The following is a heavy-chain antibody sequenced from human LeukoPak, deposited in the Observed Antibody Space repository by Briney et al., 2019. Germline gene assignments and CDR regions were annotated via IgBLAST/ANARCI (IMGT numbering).Heavy chain of an antibody. J-gene: IGHJ5*01. Sequence: GGSLRLSCAASGFTFSSYAMSWVRQAPGKGLEWVSAISGSGGSTYYADSVKGRFTISRDNSKNTLYLQMNSLRAEDTAVYYCAKDHDCSSTSCYSPEFDSWGQGSLVIVSS. CDR3: AKDHDCSSTSCYSPEFDS. CDR1: GFTFSSYA. D-gene: IGHD2-2*02. V-gene: IGHV3-23*01. CDR2: ISGSGGST.